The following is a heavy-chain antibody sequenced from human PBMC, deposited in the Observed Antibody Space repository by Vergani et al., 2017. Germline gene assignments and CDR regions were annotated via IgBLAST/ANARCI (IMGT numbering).Heavy chain of an antibody. J-gene: IGHJ6*02. CDR3: ASRDITIFGVVIIRGYYYYGMDV. D-gene: IGHD3-3*01. CDR2: IIPIFDTA. V-gene: IGHV1-69*01. CDR1: GGTFSSYA. Sequence: QVQLVQSGAEVKKPGSSVKVSCKASGGTFSSYAISWVRQAPGQGLEWMGGIIPIFDTANYAQKFQGRVTITADESTSTAYMELSSLRSEDTAVYYCASRDITIFGVVIIRGYYYYGMDVWGQGP.